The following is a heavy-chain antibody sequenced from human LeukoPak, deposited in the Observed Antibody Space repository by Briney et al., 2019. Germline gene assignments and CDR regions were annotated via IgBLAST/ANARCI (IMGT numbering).Heavy chain of an antibody. CDR2: INSGGSST. D-gene: IGHD6-6*01. V-gene: IGHV3-74*01. CDR1: GFTFSSYW. Sequence: GGSLRLSCAASGFTFSSYWMHWVRQAPGKGLVWVSRINSGGSSTSYADSVKGRFTISRDNAKSTMYLQMNSLRAEDTAVYYCASGLSSIAARNAFDIWGQGTMVTVSS. CDR3: ASGLSSIAARNAFDI. J-gene: IGHJ3*02.